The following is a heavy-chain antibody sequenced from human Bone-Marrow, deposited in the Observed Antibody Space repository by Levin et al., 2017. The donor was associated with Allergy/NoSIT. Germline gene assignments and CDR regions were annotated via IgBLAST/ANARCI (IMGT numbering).Heavy chain of an antibody. D-gene: IGHD3-22*01. CDR1: GYTFSSFV. V-gene: IGHV1-18*01. J-gene: IGHJ4*02. Sequence: ASVKVSCKASGYTFSSFVISWVRQAPGQGLEWMGWVSPYNGKTKYVEKFQGRVTMTTDRSTSTAYMELKILRSDDTAVYYCAREDYDSSGYYLHFDHWGQGTLVTVSS. CDR3: AREDYDSSGYYLHFDH. CDR2: VSPYNGKT.